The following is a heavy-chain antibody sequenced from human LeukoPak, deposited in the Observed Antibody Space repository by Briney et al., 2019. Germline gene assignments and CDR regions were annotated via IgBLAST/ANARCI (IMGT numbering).Heavy chain of an antibody. CDR3: AKASDFDSSGFPIDVFDF. D-gene: IGHD3-22*01. V-gene: IGHV3-23*01. Sequence: GGSLRLSCAASGFTFSTLDMSWVRQSPGKALQWVSTISGAGGTTLFGDSVKGRFSISRDNSNNKVFLQMNSLRVEDTAVYYCAKASDFDSSGFPIDVFDFWGQGLLVSVAS. J-gene: IGHJ4*02. CDR2: ISGAGGTT. CDR1: GFTFSTLD.